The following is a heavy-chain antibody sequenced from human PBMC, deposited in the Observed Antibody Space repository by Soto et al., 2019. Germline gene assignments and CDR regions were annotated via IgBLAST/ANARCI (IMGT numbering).Heavy chain of an antibody. CDR2: IYYSGST. CDR3: ARVGYCSGGSCYFSYYYGMDV. J-gene: IGHJ6*02. V-gene: IGHV4-59*01. Sequence: PSETLSLTCTVSCGSISSYYWSWIRQPPGKGLEWIGYIYYSGSTNYNPSLKSRVTISVDTSKNQFSLKLSSVTAADTAVYYCARVGYCSGGSCYFSYYYGMDVWGQGTTVTVSS. CDR1: CGSISSYY. D-gene: IGHD2-15*01.